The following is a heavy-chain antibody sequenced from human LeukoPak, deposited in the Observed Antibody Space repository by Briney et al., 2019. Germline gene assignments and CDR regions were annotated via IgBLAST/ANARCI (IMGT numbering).Heavy chain of an antibody. CDR3: AREASSSWPNWFDP. CDR2: ISPYNGNT. J-gene: IGHJ5*02. CDR1: GYTFLNYG. Sequence: ASVKVSCKASGYTFLNYGISWVRQAPGQGLEWMGWISPYNGNTKYPQTLQGRVTMTTDTSTSTAYMELRSLRSDDTAVYYCAREASSSWPNWFDPWGQGTLVTVSS. D-gene: IGHD6-13*01. V-gene: IGHV1-18*01.